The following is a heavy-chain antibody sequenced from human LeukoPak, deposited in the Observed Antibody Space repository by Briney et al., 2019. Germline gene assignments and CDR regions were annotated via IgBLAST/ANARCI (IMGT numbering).Heavy chain of an antibody. V-gene: IGHV3-11*03. Sequence: GGSLRLSCVVPGIPFSDYYMNWIRLAPGKGLEWISYISSSSSYTDYADSVKGRFTISRDNAQNALFLQMNSLRVEDTAVYYCAAGTAADFWGQGTLVTVSS. J-gene: IGHJ4*02. D-gene: IGHD6-13*01. CDR3: AAGTAADF. CDR1: GIPFSDYY. CDR2: ISSSSSYT.